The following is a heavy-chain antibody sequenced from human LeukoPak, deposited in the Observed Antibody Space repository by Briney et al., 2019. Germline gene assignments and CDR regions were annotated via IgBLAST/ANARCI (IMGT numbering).Heavy chain of an antibody. J-gene: IGHJ4*02. CDR3: ARAPTPHGDYVGYFDY. V-gene: IGHV3-21*01. Sequence: GGSLRLSCAASGFTFSSYSMNWVRQAPGKGLEWVSSISSSSSYIYYADSVKGRFTISRDNAKNSLYLQMNNLRAEDTAVYYCARAPTPHGDYVGYFDYWGQGTLVTVSS. D-gene: IGHD4-17*01. CDR1: GFTFSSYS. CDR2: ISSSSSYI.